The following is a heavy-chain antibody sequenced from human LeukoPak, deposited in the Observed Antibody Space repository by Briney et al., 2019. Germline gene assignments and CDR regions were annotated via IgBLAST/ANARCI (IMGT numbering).Heavy chain of an antibody. J-gene: IGHJ4*02. CDR3: ARAGSGGRNYFDY. CDR1: GFTFSTYG. CDR2: ISSSGGPI. D-gene: IGHD2-15*01. Sequence: GGSLRLSCAASGFTFSTYGMNWVRRAPGKGLEWVSYISSSGGPIYYADSVKGRFTISRDNAKNSLYLQMNSLRDEDTAVYYCARAGSGGRNYFDYWGQGTLVTVSS. V-gene: IGHV3-48*02.